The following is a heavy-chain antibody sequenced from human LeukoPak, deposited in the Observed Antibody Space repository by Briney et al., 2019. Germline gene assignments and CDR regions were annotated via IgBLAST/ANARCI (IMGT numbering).Heavy chain of an antibody. CDR3: ARSSYPYYFDY. D-gene: IGHD6-19*01. CDR2: VNNDGSST. CDR1: GFSFSSHW. J-gene: IGHJ4*02. Sequence: QPGGSLRLSCGASGFSFSSHWMHWVRQAPGKGLMWVSRVNNDGSSTTYADSVEGRFTISRDNARNTLYLQMNSLRAEDTAVYYCARSSYPYYFDYWGQGTLVTVSS. V-gene: IGHV3-74*01.